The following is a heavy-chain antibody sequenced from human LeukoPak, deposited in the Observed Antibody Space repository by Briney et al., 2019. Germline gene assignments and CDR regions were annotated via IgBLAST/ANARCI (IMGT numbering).Heavy chain of an antibody. D-gene: IGHD6-13*01. J-gene: IGHJ5*02. V-gene: IGHV1-69*13. CDR2: IIPIFGTA. CDR1: GGTFSSYA. Sequence: SVKVSCKASGGTFSSYAISWVRQAPGQGLEWMGGIIPIFGTANYAQKSQGRVTITADESTSTAYMELSSLRSEDTAVYYCARDNGIAASNWFDPWGQGTLVTVSS. CDR3: ARDNGIAASNWFDP.